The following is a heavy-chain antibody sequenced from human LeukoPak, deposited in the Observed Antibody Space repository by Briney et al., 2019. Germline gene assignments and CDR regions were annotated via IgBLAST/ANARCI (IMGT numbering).Heavy chain of an antibody. D-gene: IGHD3-3*01. J-gene: IGHJ4*02. CDR1: GGTFSSYA. Sequence: SVKLSCKASGGTFSSYAISWVRQAPGQGLEWMGGIVPIFGTANYAQKFQGRVTITADESTSTAYMELSSLRSEDTAVYYGARDRVFWSGYYFDDWGQLTLVTVSS. V-gene: IGHV1-69*13. CDR2: IVPIFGTA. CDR3: ARDRVFWSGYYFDD.